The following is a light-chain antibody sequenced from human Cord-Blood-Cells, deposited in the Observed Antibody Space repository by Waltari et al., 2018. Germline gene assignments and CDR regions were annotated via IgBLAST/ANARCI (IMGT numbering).Light chain of an antibody. J-gene: IGKJ4*01. CDR1: QSISSY. V-gene: IGKV1-39*01. CDR2: AAS. Sequence: DNHHTQSASSPSATVADSVTITCRASQSISSYLNWYQPKPGKDPKLLIYAASSLQSGVPSRFSGSGSGTDFTLTISSLQPEDFATYYCQQSYSTPLTFGGGTKVEIK. CDR3: QQSYSTPLT.